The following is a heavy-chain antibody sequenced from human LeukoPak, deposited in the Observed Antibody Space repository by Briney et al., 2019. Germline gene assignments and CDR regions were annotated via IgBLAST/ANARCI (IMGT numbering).Heavy chain of an antibody. CDR2: ISGSGGST. D-gene: IGHD6-13*01. CDR1: GFTFSSYA. CDR3: AKDPKLGVSRIWLDP. Sequence: QPGGSLRISCTASGFTFSSYAKSWVRQAPGKGLEWVSAISGSGGSTYYADSVKGRFTISRDNSKNTLYLQMNSLRAEDTAVYYCAKDPKLGVSRIWLDPWGQGTLVTVSS. V-gene: IGHV3-23*01. J-gene: IGHJ5*02.